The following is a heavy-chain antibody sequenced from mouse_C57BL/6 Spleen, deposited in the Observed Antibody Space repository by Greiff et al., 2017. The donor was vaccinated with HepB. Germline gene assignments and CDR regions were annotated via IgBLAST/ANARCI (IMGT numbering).Heavy chain of an antibody. CDR2: INYDGSST. Sequence: EVKLVESEGGLVQPGSSMKLSCTASGFTFSDYYMAWVRQVPEKGLEWVANINYDGSSTYYLDSLKSRFIISRDNAKNILYLQMSSLKSEDTATYYCARWDIYLDYWGQGTTLTVSS. CDR1: GFTFSDYY. J-gene: IGHJ2*01. CDR3: ARWDIYLDY. D-gene: IGHD2-3*01. V-gene: IGHV5-16*01.